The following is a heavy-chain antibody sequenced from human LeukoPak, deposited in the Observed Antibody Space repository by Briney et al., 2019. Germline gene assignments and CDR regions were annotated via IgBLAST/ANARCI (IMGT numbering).Heavy chain of an antibody. J-gene: IGHJ4*02. Sequence: SETLSLTCAVYGGSFSGYYWSWIRQPPGKGLEWIGEINHSGSTNYNPSLKSRVTISVDTSKNQFSLKLSSVTAADTAVYYCARVGQQLVPGYFDYWGQGTLVTVSS. CDR3: ARVGQQLVPGYFDY. D-gene: IGHD6-13*01. V-gene: IGHV4-34*01. CDR1: GGSFSGYY. CDR2: INHSGST.